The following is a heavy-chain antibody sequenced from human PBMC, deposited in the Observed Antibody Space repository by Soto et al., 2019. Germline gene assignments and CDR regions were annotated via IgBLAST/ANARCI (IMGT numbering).Heavy chain of an antibody. CDR2: IYPGDSDT. D-gene: IGHD3-22*01. J-gene: IGHJ4*02. CDR3: ARHSSGYYFDY. Sequence: PXESLKISWKCSGNSFTSHWIGWVLQMPGKGLEWMGIIYPGDSDTRYSPSFQGQVTISADKSISTAYLQWSSLKASDTAMYYCARHSSGYYFDYWGQGTLVTVSS. CDR1: GNSFTSHW. V-gene: IGHV5-51*01.